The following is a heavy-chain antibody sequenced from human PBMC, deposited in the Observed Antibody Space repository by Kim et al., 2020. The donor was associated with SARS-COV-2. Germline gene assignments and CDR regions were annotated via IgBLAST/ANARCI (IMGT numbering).Heavy chain of an antibody. CDR1: GGSVSSGSYY. J-gene: IGHJ6*01. CDR3: ARGQWVGSSWSAGRYY. CDR2: IYYSGST. D-gene: IGHD6-13*01. V-gene: IGHV4-61*01. Sequence: SETLSLTCTVSGGSVSSGSYYWSWIRQPPGKGLEWIGYIYYSGSTNYNPSLKSRVTISVDTSKNQFSLKLSSVTAADTAVYYCARGQWVGSSWSAGRYY.